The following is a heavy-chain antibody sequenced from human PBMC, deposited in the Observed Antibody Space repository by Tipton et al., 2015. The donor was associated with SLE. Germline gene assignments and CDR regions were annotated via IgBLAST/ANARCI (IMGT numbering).Heavy chain of an antibody. CDR1: GGSISSYY. Sequence: TLSLTCTVSGGSISSYYWSWIRQPPGKGLEWIGYIHYSGSTNYNPSLKSRVTISVDTSKEQFSLNLKSVTAADTAVYYCARGQLMGRAAPYIDVWGRGTTVIVS. D-gene: IGHD1-1*01. V-gene: IGHV4-59*12. J-gene: IGHJ6*03. CDR2: IHYSGST. CDR3: ARGQLMGRAAPYIDV.